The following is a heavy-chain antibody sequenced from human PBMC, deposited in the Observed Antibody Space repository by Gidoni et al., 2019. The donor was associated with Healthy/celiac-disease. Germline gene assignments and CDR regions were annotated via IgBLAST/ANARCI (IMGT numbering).Heavy chain of an antibody. CDR1: GFTFGDYA. CDR2: IRSKAYGGTT. CDR3: TREYSGSYQTQNVFDY. D-gene: IGHD1-26*01. J-gene: IGHJ4*02. Sequence: EVQLVESGGGLVKPGRSLRLSCTASGFTFGDYAMSWFRQAPGKGLEWVGFIRSKAYGGTTEYAASVKGRFTISRDDSKSIAYLQMNSLKTEDTAVYYCTREYSGSYQTQNVFDYWGQGTLVTVSS. V-gene: IGHV3-49*05.